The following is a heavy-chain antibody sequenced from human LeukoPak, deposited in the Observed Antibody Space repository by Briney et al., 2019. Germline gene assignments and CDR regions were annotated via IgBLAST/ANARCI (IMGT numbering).Heavy chain of an antibody. Sequence: SETLSLTCTVSGGSISTFYWGWIRQPPGKGLEWIGSIYHSGSAYYNPSLKSRVTISVDTSRNQFSLNLSSVTAADTAVYYCARHYGPWGQGTLVAVSS. CDR3: ARHYGP. D-gene: IGHD4-17*01. V-gene: IGHV4-39*01. CDR2: IYHSGSA. J-gene: IGHJ5*02. CDR1: GGSISTFY.